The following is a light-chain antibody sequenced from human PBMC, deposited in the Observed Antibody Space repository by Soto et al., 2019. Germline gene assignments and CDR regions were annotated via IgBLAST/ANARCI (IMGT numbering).Light chain of an antibody. CDR3: QSYDSSLSGWV. Sequence: QSVLTQPPSESGAPGQRVTISCTGSSSNIGAGYDVHWYQQLPGTAPKLLIYGNSNRPSGVPDRFSGSKSATSASLAITGLQAEDEADYYCQSYDSSLSGWVFGGGTKLTVL. CDR2: GNS. V-gene: IGLV1-40*01. CDR1: SSNIGAGYD. J-gene: IGLJ3*02.